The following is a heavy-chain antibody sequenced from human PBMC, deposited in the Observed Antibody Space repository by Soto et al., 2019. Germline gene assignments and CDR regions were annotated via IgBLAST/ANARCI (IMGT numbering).Heavy chain of an antibody. CDR1: GYTFTSYA. CDR2: INAGNGNT. J-gene: IGHJ6*02. CDR3: ARDTCSGGSCYRWERHYGMDV. Sequence: QVQLVQSGAEEKKPGASVKVSCKASGYTFTSYAMHWVRQAPGQRLEWMGWINAGNGNTKYSQKFQGRVTITRDTSASTAYMELSSLRSEDTAVYYCARDTCSGGSCYRWERHYGMDVWGQGTTVTVSS. D-gene: IGHD2-15*01. V-gene: IGHV1-3*05.